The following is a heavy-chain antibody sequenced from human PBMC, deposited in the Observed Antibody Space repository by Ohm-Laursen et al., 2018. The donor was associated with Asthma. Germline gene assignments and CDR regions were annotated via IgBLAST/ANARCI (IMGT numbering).Heavy chain of an antibody. CDR3: ARGIAVAGYFDL. CDR1: GFTFSSYD. J-gene: IGHJ2*01. D-gene: IGHD6-19*01. V-gene: IGHV3-13*01. CDR2: IGTAGDT. Sequence: GSLRLSCTASGFTFSSYDMHWVRQATGKGLEWVSAIGTAGDTYYPGSVKGRFTISRENAKNSLYLQMNSLRAGDTAVYYCARGIAVAGYFDLWGRGTLVTVSS.